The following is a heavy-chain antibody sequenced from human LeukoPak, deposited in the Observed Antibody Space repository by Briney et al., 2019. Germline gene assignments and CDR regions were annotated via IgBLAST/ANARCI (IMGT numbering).Heavy chain of an antibody. CDR3: ARTGESHAFDI. CDR2: ILSDGTNK. J-gene: IGHJ3*02. V-gene: IGHV3-30*04. CDR1: GFTFSSYV. D-gene: IGHD1-26*01. Sequence: GGSLRLSCAASGFTFSSYVMHWVRQAPGKGLEWVTLILSDGTNKYYTDSVKGRFTISRDNSKKTLYLEMNSLRVEDTAVYYCARTGESHAFDIWGQGTMVTVSS.